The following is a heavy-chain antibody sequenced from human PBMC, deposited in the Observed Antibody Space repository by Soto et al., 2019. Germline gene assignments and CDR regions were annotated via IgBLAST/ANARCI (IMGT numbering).Heavy chain of an antibody. Sequence: QVQLQQWGAGLLKPSETLSLTCAVYGGSFSGYYWTWIRQPPGTGLEWIGEINHSGSTNYNPSLKSRVPISVDTSKNQFSLTLPSVTAADTAVYYCARDKITGLFDYWGQGTLVTVSS. V-gene: IGHV4-34*01. CDR2: INHSGST. CDR1: GGSFSGYY. J-gene: IGHJ4*02. D-gene: IGHD2-8*02. CDR3: ARDKITGLFDY.